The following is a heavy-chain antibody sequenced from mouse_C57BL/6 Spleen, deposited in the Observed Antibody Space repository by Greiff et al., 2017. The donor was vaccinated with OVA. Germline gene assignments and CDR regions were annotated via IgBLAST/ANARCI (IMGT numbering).Heavy chain of an antibody. Sequence: EVQRVESGPGLVKPSQSLSLTCSVTGYSITSCYYWYWIRQSPGNQLEWVGYISYDGSNNYNPSLKNRISITRDTSMNQFFLKLNSVSTEDTATYYCANLYYYAMDYWGQGTSVTVSS. CDR2: ISYDGSN. CDR1: GYSITSCYY. D-gene: IGHD2-3*01. CDR3: ANLYYYAMDY. V-gene: IGHV3-6*01. J-gene: IGHJ4*01.